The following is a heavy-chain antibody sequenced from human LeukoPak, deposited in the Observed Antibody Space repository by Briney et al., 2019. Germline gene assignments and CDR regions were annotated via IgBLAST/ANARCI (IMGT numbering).Heavy chain of an antibody. D-gene: IGHD1-26*01. CDR3: ARGGNYFRFDP. V-gene: IGHV1-18*01. J-gene: IGHJ5*02. CDR2: ISAYNGNT. Sequence: ASVEVSCKASGYTCTNYIISWVRQAPGQGLEWMGWISAYNGNTNYAQKLQGRVPMTTDTSTATAYVELRSLRSDDTAVYYCARGGNYFRFDPWGQGTLVTVSS. CDR1: GYTCTNYI.